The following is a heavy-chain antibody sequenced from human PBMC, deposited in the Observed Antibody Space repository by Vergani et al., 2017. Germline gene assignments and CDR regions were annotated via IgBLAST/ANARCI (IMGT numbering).Heavy chain of an antibody. J-gene: IGHJ4*02. CDR2: INPNSGGT. CDR1: GYTFTGYY. V-gene: IGHV1-2*02. CDR3: ARQDGYSPGEYYFDY. D-gene: IGHD5-18*01. Sequence: QVQLVQSGAEVKKPGASVKVSCKASGYTFTGYYMHWVRQAPGQGLEWMGWINPNSGGTNYAQKFQGRVTMTRDTSISTAYMELSRLRSDDTAVYYCARQDGYSPGEYYFDYWGQGTLVTVSS.